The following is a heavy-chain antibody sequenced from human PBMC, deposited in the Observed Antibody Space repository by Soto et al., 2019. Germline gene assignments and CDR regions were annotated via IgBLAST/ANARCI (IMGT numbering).Heavy chain of an antibody. J-gene: IGHJ3*02. V-gene: IGHV3-9*01. D-gene: IGHD3-22*01. CDR3: AKGLPYYYDSSGYPLYDAFDI. CDR1: GFTFDDYA. Sequence: LRLSCAASGFTFDDYAMHWVRQAPGKGLEWVSGISWNSGGIGYADSVKGRFTISRDNSKNTLYLQMNSLRAEDTAVYYCAKGLPYYYDSSGYPLYDAFDIWGQGTMVTVSS. CDR2: ISWNSGGI.